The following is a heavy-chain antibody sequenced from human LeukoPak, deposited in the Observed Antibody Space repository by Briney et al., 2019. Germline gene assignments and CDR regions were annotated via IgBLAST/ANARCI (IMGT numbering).Heavy chain of an antibody. J-gene: IGHJ4*02. D-gene: IGHD6-19*01. CDR2: IIPIFGTT. V-gene: IGHV1-69*06. CDR3: ARDLVTGTGGYFDY. CDR1: GGTFSSYA. Sequence: SVKVSCKTSGGTFSSYAITWVRQTPGQGLEWMGGIIPIFGTTNYAQKFQDRVTITADKSTSTAYMELRSLRSDDTAVYYCARDLVTGTGGYFDYWGQGTLVTVSS.